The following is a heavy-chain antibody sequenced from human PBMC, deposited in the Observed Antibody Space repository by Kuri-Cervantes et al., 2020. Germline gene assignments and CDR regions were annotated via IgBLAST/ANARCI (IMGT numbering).Heavy chain of an antibody. D-gene: IGHD3-22*01. CDR2: IYYCGST. J-gene: IGHJ3*02. V-gene: IGHV4-39*01. Sequence: SETLSLTCTVSGGSVSSYYWSWIRQPPGKGLEWIGSIYYCGSTYYNPSLKSRVTISVDTSKNQFSLKLSSVTAADTAVYYCARPRRSSGSAFDIWGQGTMVTVSS. CDR1: GGSVSSYY. CDR3: ARPRRSSGSAFDI.